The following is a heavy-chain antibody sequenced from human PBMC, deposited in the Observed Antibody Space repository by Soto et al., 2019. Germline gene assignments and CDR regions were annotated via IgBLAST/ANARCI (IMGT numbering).Heavy chain of an antibody. CDR1: CGSISSYY. V-gene: IGHV4-59*01. D-gene: IGHD3-10*01. J-gene: IGHJ4*02. CDR2: IYYSGST. CDR3: ARSAVRGVIKNFDY. Sequence: SETLSLTCTVSCGSISSYYWSWIRQPPGKGLEWIGYIYYSGSTNYNPSLKSRVTISVDTSKNQFSLKLSSVTAADTAVYYCARSAVRGVIKNFDYWGQGTLVTVSS.